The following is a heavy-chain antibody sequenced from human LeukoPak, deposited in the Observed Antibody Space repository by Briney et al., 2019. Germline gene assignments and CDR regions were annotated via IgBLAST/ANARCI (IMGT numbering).Heavy chain of an antibody. Sequence: ASETLSLTCTVSGGSISSGDYYWSWIRQPAGKGLEWIGRIYTSGSTNYNPSLKSRVTISVDTSKNQFSLKLSSVTAADTAVYYCARVGATPRYYNYYGMDVWGQGTTVTVSS. CDR3: ARVGATPRYYNYYGMDV. D-gene: IGHD1-26*01. CDR2: IYTSGST. J-gene: IGHJ6*02. CDR1: GGSISSGDYY. V-gene: IGHV4-61*02.